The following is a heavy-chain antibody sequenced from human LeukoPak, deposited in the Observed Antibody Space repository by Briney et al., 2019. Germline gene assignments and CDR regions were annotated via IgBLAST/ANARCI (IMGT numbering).Heavy chain of an antibody. CDR1: GGSISSYY. Sequence: SETLSLTCTVSGGSISSYYWSWIRQPVGKVLEWIGRIYTSGSTNYNPSLKSRVTMSVDTSKNQFSLKLSSVTAADTAVYYCARDLPGPTYYDILTGYYKAPWFDPWGQGTLVTVSS. CDR2: IYTSGST. J-gene: IGHJ5*02. V-gene: IGHV4-4*07. CDR3: ARDLPGPTYYDILTGYYKAPWFDP. D-gene: IGHD3-9*01.